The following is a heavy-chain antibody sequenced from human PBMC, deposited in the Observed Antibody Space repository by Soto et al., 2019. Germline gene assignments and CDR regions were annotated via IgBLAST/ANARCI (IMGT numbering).Heavy chain of an antibody. CDR3: PRQDRDSKWYQGLDY. D-gene: IGHD6-13*01. CDR2: TYYRSNWYN. CDR1: GDSVSSNSAA. V-gene: IGHV6-1*01. Sequence: SXTLSLTCVISGDSVSSNSAAWNWIRQSPSRGLEWLGRTYYRSNWYNDYTVSVKSRITVSPDTSKNQFSLLLDSVTPDDTAVYHCPRQDRDSKWYQGLDYWGQLTLVTVSS. J-gene: IGHJ4*02.